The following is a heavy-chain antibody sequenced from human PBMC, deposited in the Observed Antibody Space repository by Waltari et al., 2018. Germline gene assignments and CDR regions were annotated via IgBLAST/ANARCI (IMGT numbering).Heavy chain of an antibody. CDR3: AKDGSYDFWSGYYRSNYYIDV. CDR2: FWDDGSNK. Sequence: QVHQEDAGGGVVELGRYLTLSCAASGLTFSTYFTNWLRQAPSKRTEWVGVFWDDGSNKDYAGSVKGRFTISRDNSKNTLYLQMNSLRAEDTAMYYCAKDGSYDFWSGYYRSNYYIDVWGKGTTVTVSS. CDR1: GLTFSTYF. D-gene: IGHD3-3*01. V-gene: IGHV3-30*18. J-gene: IGHJ6*03.